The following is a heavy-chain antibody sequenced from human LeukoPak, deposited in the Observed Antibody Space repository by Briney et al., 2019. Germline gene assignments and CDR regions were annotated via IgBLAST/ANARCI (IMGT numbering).Heavy chain of an antibody. D-gene: IGHD3-3*01. CDR1: GGSISSYY. V-gene: IGHV4-59*01. CDR2: IYYSGRT. CDR3: ARVDGFWYYFDY. Sequence: SETLSLTCTVSGGSISSYYWSWIRQPPGKGLEWIGYIYYSGRTNYNPSLKSRVTISVDTSKNKFSLKLSSVTAADTAVYYCARVDGFWYYFDYWGQGTLVTVSS. J-gene: IGHJ4*02.